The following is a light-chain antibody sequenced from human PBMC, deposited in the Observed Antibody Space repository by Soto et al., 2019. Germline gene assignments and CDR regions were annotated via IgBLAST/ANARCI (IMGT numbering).Light chain of an antibody. CDR3: QQFGSSPGFT. CDR2: GAS. V-gene: IGKV3-20*01. J-gene: IGKJ3*01. Sequence: EIVLTQSPGTLSLSPGERATLSCRASQSINNRYLAWYQQKPGQAPRLLIYGASGRATGIPDRFSGSGSGTDFTLTISRLEPEDFAVYYCQQFGSSPGFTFGPGTKVDMK. CDR1: QSINNRY.